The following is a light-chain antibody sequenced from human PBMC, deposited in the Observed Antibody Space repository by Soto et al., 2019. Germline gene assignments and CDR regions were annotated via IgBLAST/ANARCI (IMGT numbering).Light chain of an antibody. CDR2: GAS. J-gene: IGKJ1*01. CDR1: QSVSSSY. V-gene: IGKV3-15*01. CDR3: QQYKNWPPWT. Sequence: EIVFTQSPGTLSLSPGERAALSCRASQSVSSSYLAWYQQKPGQAPRLLIFGASTRAAGIPARFSGSGSGTEFTLTISSLQAEDFADYYCQQYKNWPPWTFGQGTRWIS.